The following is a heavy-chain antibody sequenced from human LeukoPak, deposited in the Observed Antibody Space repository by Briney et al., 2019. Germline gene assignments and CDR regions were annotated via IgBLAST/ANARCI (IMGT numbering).Heavy chain of an antibody. D-gene: IGHD2-15*01. CDR1: GYTFTSYG. CDR3: ARRLVVVAATYWFDP. J-gene: IGHJ5*02. CDR2: ISAYNGNT. Sequence: GASVKVSCKASGYTFTSYGISWVRQAPGQGLEWMGWISAYNGNTNYAQKLQGRVTMTRDMSTSTAYMELRSLRSDDTAVYYCARRLVVVAATYWFDPWGQGTLVTVSS. V-gene: IGHV1-18*01.